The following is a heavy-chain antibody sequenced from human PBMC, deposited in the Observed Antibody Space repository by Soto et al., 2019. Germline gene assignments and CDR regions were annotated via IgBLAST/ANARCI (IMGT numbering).Heavy chain of an antibody. CDR1: GGSISSSDYY. CDR3: ARHRINRGSWYWVDP. CDR2: IYYSGSI. Sequence: ETLSLTCTVSGGSISSSDYYWAWIRQPPGKGLEWLATIYYSGSIYYSPSLKSRATISVDTSKNQISLNLSSVTAADTALYYCARHRINRGSWYWVDPWGQGTLVTVSS. V-gene: IGHV4-39*01. D-gene: IGHD6-13*01. J-gene: IGHJ5*02.